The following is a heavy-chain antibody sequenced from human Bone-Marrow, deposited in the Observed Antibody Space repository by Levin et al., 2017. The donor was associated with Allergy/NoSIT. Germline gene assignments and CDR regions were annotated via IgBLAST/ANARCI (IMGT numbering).Heavy chain of an antibody. CDR2: ISPDGSYT. CDR3: ARESSTLVRGYLGAY. J-gene: IGHJ4*02. CDR1: GFAFSSYA. D-gene: IGHD3-10*01. Sequence: PGGSLRLSCAASGFAFSSYAMHWVRQAPGKGLEWMGIISPDGSYTHYADSLLGRFTISRDNSRTTLYLQVNALRPEDTATYYCARESSTLVRGYLGAYWGKGTLVTVPS. V-gene: IGHV3-30*14.